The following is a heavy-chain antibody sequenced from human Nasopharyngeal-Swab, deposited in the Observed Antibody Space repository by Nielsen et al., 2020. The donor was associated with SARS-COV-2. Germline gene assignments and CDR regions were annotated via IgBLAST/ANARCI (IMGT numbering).Heavy chain of an antibody. CDR3: ARDPLGFLYYYYGMDV. Sequence: GESLKISCAASGFTFSSYSMNWVRQAPGQGLEWVSSISSSSSYIYYADSVKGRFTISRDNAKNALYLQMNSLRAEDTAVYYCARDPLGFLYYYYGMDVWGQGTTVTVSS. CDR2: ISSSSSYI. D-gene: IGHD2-15*01. V-gene: IGHV3-21*01. CDR1: GFTFSSYS. J-gene: IGHJ6*02.